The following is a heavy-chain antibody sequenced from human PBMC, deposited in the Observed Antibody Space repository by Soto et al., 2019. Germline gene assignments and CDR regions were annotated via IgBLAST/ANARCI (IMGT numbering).Heavy chain of an antibody. CDR1: GDSITNGDYY. D-gene: IGHD5-12*01. CDR2: IDYSGST. V-gene: IGHV4-30-4*01. Sequence: QVHLQESGPGLVKPSQTLSLTCTVSGDSITNGDYYWSWIRQPPGKGLEWIGYIDYSGSTDYDPSIRGRVTTSVDMSKNQFSRRLSSVAAAETALYYCAGSLVDEDFWGQGTLVTVSS. J-gene: IGHJ4*02. CDR3: AGSLVDEDF.